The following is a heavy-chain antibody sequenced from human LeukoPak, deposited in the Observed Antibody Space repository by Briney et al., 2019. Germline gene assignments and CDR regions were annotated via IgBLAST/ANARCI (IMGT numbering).Heavy chain of an antibody. CDR2: ISSSGCTI. D-gene: IGHD3-22*01. Sequence: GGSLRLSCAASGFTFSSYEMNWVRQAPGKGLEWVSYISSSGCTIYYADSVKGRFTISRDNAKNSLYLQLNSLRAEETAVYYCARDGEYYDSSGYYQKDFDYWGQGTVVTVSS. V-gene: IGHV3-48*03. CDR1: GFTFSSYE. CDR3: ARDGEYYDSSGYYQKDFDY. J-gene: IGHJ4*02.